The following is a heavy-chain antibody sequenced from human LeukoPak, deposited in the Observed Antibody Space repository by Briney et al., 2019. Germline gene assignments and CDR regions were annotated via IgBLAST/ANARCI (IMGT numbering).Heavy chain of an antibody. CDR1: GYTFTSYG. CDR3: ARDRHTPYCSGGSCYDYSPVDY. J-gene: IGHJ4*02. Sequence: ASVKVSCKASGYTFTSYGISWVRQAPGQGLEWMGWISAYNGNTNYAQKLQGRVTMTTDTSTSTAYMELRSLRSDDTAVYYCARDRHTPYCSGGSCYDYSPVDYWGQGTLVTVSS. D-gene: IGHD2-15*01. V-gene: IGHV1-18*01. CDR2: ISAYNGNT.